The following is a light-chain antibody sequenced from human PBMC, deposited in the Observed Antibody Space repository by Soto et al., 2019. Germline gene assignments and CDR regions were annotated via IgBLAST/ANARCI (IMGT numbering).Light chain of an antibody. CDR1: QSVFYSSNNKYY. V-gene: IGKV4-1*01. CDR3: QQYFSFPWT. J-gene: IGKJ1*01. CDR2: WAS. Sequence: DIVMTQSPDSLAVSLGERATINCKSSQSVFYSSNNKYYLAWCQQRPGQPPNLLIYWASTRESGVPDRFSGSGSGTDFTLTNTSLQAEDVAIYYCQQYFSFPWTFGQGTKVEIK.